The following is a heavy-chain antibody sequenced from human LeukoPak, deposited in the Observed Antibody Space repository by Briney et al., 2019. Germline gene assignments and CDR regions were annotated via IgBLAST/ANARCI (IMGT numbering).Heavy chain of an antibody. CDR2: IKQDGSEK. D-gene: IGHD4-17*01. V-gene: IGHV3-7*01. CDR1: GFTFSGYW. Sequence: GGSLRLSCAASGFTFSGYWMSWVRQAPGKWLEWVANIKQDGSEKYYVDSVKGRFTISGDNAKNSLYLQMNSLRAEDTAVYYCARDTVFRQNWFDPWGQGTLVTVSS. CDR3: ARDTVFRQNWFDP. J-gene: IGHJ5*02.